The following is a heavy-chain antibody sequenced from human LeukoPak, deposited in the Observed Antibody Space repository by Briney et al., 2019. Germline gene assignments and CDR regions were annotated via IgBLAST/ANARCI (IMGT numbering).Heavy chain of an antibody. CDR1: GFTFSNYG. CDR2: IKAKAHGGTI. D-gene: IGHD1-26*01. Sequence: GGSLRLSCAASGFTFSNYGMHWVRQAPGKGLGWVGRIKAKAHGGTIEYAAPVKGRFTISRDDSKNTLYLQMNSLKTEDTAVYYCTTDGVGVEGATYDNWGQGTLVCVSS. J-gene: IGHJ4*02. V-gene: IGHV3-15*01. CDR3: TTDGVGVEGATYDN.